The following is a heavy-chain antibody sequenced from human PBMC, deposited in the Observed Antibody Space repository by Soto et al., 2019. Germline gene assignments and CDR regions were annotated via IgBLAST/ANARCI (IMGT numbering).Heavy chain of an antibody. CDR3: ARASGSGRRFDY. J-gene: IGHJ4*01. D-gene: IGHD2-15*01. CDR2: INPSGVST. V-gene: IGHV1-46*03. Sequence: GAAVKVSGKLCGSTFSSYYMHWVRQAPGQGLEWVGLINPSGVSTNYAQKLQGRVTMTKDTSTSTVYLELSSLSSEDTAVYYCARASGSGRRFDYWG. CDR1: GSTFSSYY.